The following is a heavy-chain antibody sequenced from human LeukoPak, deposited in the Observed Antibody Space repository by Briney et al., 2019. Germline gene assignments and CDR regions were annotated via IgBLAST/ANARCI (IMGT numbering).Heavy chain of an antibody. CDR3: ARDRKEMATITRYYYYYMDV. Sequence: ASVKVSCKASGYTFTSYYMHWVRQAPGQGLEWMGIINPSGGSTRYAQKFQGRVTMTRDTSTSTVYMELSSLRSEDTAVYYCARDRKEMATITRYYYYYMDVWGKGTTVTISS. V-gene: IGHV1-46*01. J-gene: IGHJ6*03. CDR1: GYTFTSYY. CDR2: INPSGGST. D-gene: IGHD5-24*01.